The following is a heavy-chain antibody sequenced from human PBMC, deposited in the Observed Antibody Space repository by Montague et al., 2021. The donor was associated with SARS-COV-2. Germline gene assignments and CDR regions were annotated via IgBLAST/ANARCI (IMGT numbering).Heavy chain of an antibody. V-gene: IGHV4-34*01. Sequence: SETLSLTCAVYGGSFSGYYWSWIRQPPGKGLEWIGEINHSGSTXXXLSXXXRVTISVDTSKNQFSLKLSSVTAADTAVYYCARVGRQQLVRLSGMDVWGQGTTVTVSS. D-gene: IGHD6-13*01. CDR2: INHSGST. J-gene: IGHJ6*02. CDR1: GGSFSGYY. CDR3: ARVGRQQLVRLSGMDV.